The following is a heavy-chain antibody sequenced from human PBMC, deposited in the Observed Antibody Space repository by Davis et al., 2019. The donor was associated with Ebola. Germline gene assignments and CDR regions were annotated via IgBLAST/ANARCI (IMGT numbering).Heavy chain of an antibody. D-gene: IGHD6-13*01. J-gene: IGHJ6*02. Sequence: GESLKISCAASGFTFSSYGMHWVRQAPGKGLEWVAVISYDGSNKYYADSVKGRFTISRDNSKNTLYLQMNSLRAEDTAVYYCTRPAAGRWYYGMDVWGQGTTVTVSS. CDR1: GFTFSSYG. V-gene: IGHV3-30*03. CDR3: TRPAAGRWYYGMDV. CDR2: ISYDGSNK.